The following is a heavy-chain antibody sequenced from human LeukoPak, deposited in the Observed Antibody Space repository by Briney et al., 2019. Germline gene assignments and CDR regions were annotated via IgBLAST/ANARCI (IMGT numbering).Heavy chain of an antibody. CDR2: ISYDGSNK. CDR1: GFTFSSYG. J-gene: IGHJ5*02. D-gene: IGHD6-13*01. V-gene: IGHV3-30*03. Sequence: PGGSLRLSCAASGFTFSSYGMHWVRQAPGKGLEWVAVISYDGSNKYYADSVKGRFTISRDNSKNTLYLQMNSLRAEDTAVYYCARVRTAGPWVVWFDPWGQGTLVTVSS. CDR3: ARVRTAGPWVVWFDP.